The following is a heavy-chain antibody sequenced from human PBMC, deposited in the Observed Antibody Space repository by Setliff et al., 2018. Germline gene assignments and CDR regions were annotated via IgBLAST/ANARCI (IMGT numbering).Heavy chain of an antibody. V-gene: IGHV1-8*03. CDR1: GYTFTSYD. J-gene: IGHJ4*02. D-gene: IGHD3-3*01. CDR2: MNPNSGNT. CDR3: ARSGGGYDFWSGYLVY. Sequence: ASVKVSCKASGYTFTSYDINWVRQATGQGLEWMGWMNPNSGNTGYAQKFQGRVTITRSTSISTAYMELSSLRSEDTAVYYCARSGGGYDFWSGYLVYWGQGTLVTVSS.